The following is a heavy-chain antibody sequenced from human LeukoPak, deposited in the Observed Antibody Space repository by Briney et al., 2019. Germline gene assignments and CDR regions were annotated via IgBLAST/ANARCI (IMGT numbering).Heavy chain of an antibody. V-gene: IGHV1-2*02. CDR2: INPNSGDT. Sequence: GASVKVSCKASGGTFSSYAISWVRQAPGKGLEWMGWINPNSGDTNYAQKFQGRVTMTRDTSISTAYMELSRLRSDDTAVYYCARVRYRLAETYIDYWGQGTLVTVSS. J-gene: IGHJ4*02. CDR1: GGTFSSYA. CDR3: ARVRYRLAETYIDY. D-gene: IGHD3-16*01.